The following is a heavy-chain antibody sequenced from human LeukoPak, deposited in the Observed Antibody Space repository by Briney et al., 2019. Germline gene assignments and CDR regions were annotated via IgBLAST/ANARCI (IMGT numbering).Heavy chain of an antibody. J-gene: IGHJ3*02. D-gene: IGHD1-7*01. CDR3: VRRNYVAFDI. CDR1: GFIFSDQY. Sequence: GGSLRLSCAVSGFIFSDQYMDWVRQAPGKGLEWVGRTQNKANSYTMDYAASVRGRFTISRDDSKNSLPLQMNGLKTEDTAVYYCVRRNYVAFDIWGQGTMVIVSS. V-gene: IGHV3-72*01. CDR2: TQNKANSYTM.